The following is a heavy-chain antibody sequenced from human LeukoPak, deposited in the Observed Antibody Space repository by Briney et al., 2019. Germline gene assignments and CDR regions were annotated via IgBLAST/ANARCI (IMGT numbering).Heavy chain of an antibody. J-gene: IGHJ4*02. CDR1: GYSISSGYY. D-gene: IGHD3-10*01. CDR3: ARLRIRGVIIDDLDY. CDR2: IYHSGST. Sequence: SETLSLTCTVSGYSISSGYYWGWIRQPPGKGLEWIGSIYHSGSTYYNPSLKSRVTISVDTSKNQFSLKLSSVTAADTAVYYCARLRIRGVIIDDLDYWGQGTLVTVSS. V-gene: IGHV4-38-2*02.